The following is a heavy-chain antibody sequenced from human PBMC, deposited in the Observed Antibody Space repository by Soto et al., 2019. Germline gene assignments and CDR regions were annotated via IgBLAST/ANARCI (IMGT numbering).Heavy chain of an antibody. J-gene: IGHJ4*02. Sequence: LSLTCTVSGVSIGNSSYYCGWIRRPPGKGLEWIGTIYYSGITYYNPSLKSRVTISVDTSKNQFSLKRPSVPAADTALYYCATPGSNWAQGTLLT. V-gene: IGHV4-39*01. CDR1: GVSIGNSSYY. CDR2: IYYSGIT. CDR3: ATPGSN.